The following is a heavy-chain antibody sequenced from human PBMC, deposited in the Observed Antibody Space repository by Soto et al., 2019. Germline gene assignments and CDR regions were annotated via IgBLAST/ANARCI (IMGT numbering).Heavy chain of an antibody. Sequence: PGGSLRLSCAASGFTFSVFSMNWVRQAPGKGLEWISYISGSSSPIRYADSVEGRFTVSRDNARRSLYLQMDSLRAEDTALYYCVRDLDWSFDIWGQGTMVTVSS. V-gene: IGHV3-48*01. CDR3: VRDLDWSFDI. CDR1: GFTFSVFS. CDR2: ISGSSSPI. J-gene: IGHJ3*02. D-gene: IGHD3-9*01.